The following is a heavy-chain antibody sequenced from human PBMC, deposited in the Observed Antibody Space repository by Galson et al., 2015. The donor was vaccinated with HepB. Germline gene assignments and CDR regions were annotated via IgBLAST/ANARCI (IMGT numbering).Heavy chain of an antibody. J-gene: IGHJ3*02. Sequence: QSGAEVKKPGESLKISCKASGGTFSSYAISWVRQAPGQGLEWMGGIIPILGIANYAQKFQGRVTITADKSTSTAYMELSSLRSEDTAVYYCARDRFPYCSGGSCYSAAFDIWGQGTMVTVSS. CDR2: IIPILGIA. V-gene: IGHV1-69*10. D-gene: IGHD2-15*01. CDR1: GGTFSSYA. CDR3: ARDRFPYCSGGSCYSAAFDI.